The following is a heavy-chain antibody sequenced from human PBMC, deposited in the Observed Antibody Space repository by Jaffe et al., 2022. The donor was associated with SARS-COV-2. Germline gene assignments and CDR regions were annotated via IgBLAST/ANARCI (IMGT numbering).Heavy chain of an antibody. J-gene: IGHJ2*01. D-gene: IGHD5-18*01. CDR2: IYYSGST. Sequence: QVQLQESGPGLVKPSETLSLTCTVSGGSVSSGSYYWSWIRQPPGKGLEWIGYIYYSGSTNYNPSLKSRVTISVDTSKNQFSLKLSSVTAADTAVYYCARVADTAMVYWYFDLWGRGTLVTVSS. V-gene: IGHV4-61*01. CDR1: GGSVSSGSYY. CDR3: ARVADTAMVYWYFDL.